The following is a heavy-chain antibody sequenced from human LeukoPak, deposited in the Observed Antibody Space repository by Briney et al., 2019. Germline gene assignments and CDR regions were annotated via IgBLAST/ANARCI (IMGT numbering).Heavy chain of an antibody. CDR3: ARGGVLRYFDWLYHFDY. J-gene: IGHJ4*02. CDR2: INPNSGGT. V-gene: IGHV1-2*02. CDR1: GYTFTDYY. D-gene: IGHD3-9*01. Sequence: ASVKVSCKASGYTFTDYYMHWVRQAPGQGLEWMGWINPNSGGTNYAQKFQGRVTMTRDTSISTAYMELSRLRSDDTAVYYCARGGVLRYFDWLYHFDYWGQGTLVTVSS.